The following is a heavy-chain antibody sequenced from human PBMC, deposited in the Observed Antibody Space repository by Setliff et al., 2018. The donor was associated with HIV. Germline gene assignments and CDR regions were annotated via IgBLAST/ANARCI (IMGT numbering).Heavy chain of an antibody. J-gene: IGHJ3*02. Sequence: SETLSLTCTVSGGSISNYYWSWIRQPPGKGLECIGYIYYSGSTNYNPSLKSRVTISVDTSKNQFSLKVSSVTAADTAVSYCAREYWGNAFDIWGQGTMVTVSS. CDR2: IYYSGST. CDR1: GGSISNYY. CDR3: AREYWGNAFDI. D-gene: IGHD7-27*01. V-gene: IGHV4-59*01.